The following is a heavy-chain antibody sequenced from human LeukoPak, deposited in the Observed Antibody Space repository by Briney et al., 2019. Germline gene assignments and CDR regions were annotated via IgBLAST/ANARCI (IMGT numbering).Heavy chain of an antibody. V-gene: IGHV1-2*02. CDR2: INPNSGDT. CDR3: ARALDDYGPYDS. J-gene: IGHJ4*02. D-gene: IGHD4-17*01. Sequence: GASVKVSCKATGYIFTAYYIHWVRQAPGEGLEWMGWINPNSGDTNYAQRFQDRVTLTRDTSITTAYMELSRLRSDDTAFYYCARALDDYGPYDSWGQGTLVAVSS. CDR1: GYIFTAYY.